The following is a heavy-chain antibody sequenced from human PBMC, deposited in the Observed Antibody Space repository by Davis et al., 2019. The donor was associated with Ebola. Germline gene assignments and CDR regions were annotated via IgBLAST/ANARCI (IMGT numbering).Heavy chain of an antibody. V-gene: IGHV1-2*06. CDR1: GYTFTGYY. Sequence: ASVKVSCKASGYTFTGYYMHWVRQAPGQGLEWMGRINPNSGGPNYAQKFQGRVTMTRDTSISTAYMELSRLGSDDTAVYFCARGGFSMMVVPRDYFHGLDVWGQGTTVTVSS. CDR3: ARGGFSMMVVPRDYFHGLDV. D-gene: IGHD3-22*01. J-gene: IGHJ6*02. CDR2: INPNSGGP.